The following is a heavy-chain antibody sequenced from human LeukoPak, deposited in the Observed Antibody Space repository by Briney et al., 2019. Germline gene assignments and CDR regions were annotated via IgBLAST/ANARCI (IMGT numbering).Heavy chain of an antibody. D-gene: IGHD2-15*01. Sequence: SETLSLTCTVSGGSISSRSYYWGWIRQPPGKGLEWIGSIYYSGSTYYNPSLKSRVTISVDTSQNQFSLKLSSVTAADTAVYYCARFLGYCSGGSCLVDYWGQGTLVTVSS. CDR2: IYYSGST. J-gene: IGHJ4*02. CDR1: GGSISSRSYY. CDR3: ARFLGYCSGGSCLVDY. V-gene: IGHV4-39*01.